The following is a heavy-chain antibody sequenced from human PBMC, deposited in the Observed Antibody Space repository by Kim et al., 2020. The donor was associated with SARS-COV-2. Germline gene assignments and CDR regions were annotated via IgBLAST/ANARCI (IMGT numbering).Heavy chain of an antibody. Sequence: GGSLRLSCVASGFSFNNYGMDWVRQAPGKGLEWVAVIWDDGSNEKYADSVQGRFIISRDNSKNTLYLQMYNLRADDTAVYYCARDPTSGSWSPSQHFDYWGQGTLVTVSS. J-gene: IGHJ4*02. V-gene: IGHV3-33*01. CDR1: GFSFNNYG. CDR2: IWDDGSNE. CDR3: ARDPTSGSWSPSQHFDY. D-gene: IGHD3-3*01.